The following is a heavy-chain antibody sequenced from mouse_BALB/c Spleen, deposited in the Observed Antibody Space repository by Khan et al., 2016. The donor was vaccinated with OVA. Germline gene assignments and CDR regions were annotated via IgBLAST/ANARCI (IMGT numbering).Heavy chain of an antibody. D-gene: IGHD2-10*01. J-gene: IGHJ4*01. CDR3: ARPPYFSDTLDY. CDR1: GYTFTNYG. Sequence: QIQLVQSGPALKKPGETVKISCKASGYTFTNYGMNWVKQSPGKALKWMGCINTYTGEPTYADDFKGRFAFPLAPSASTASLHINHLQNEAQATFFCARPPYFSDTLDYWGQGSSVTVSS. CDR2: INTYTGEP. V-gene: IGHV9-1*02.